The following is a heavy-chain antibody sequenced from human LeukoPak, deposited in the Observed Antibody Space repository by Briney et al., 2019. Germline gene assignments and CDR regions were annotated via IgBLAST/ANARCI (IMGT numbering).Heavy chain of an antibody. Sequence: GAPVKVSCRASGGTFSSYAISWVRQAPGQGLEWMGGIIPIFGTANYAQKFQGRVTITADKSTSTAYMELSSLRSEDTAVYYCARGWRQRYSGSYYDGYYFDYWGQGTLVTVSS. J-gene: IGHJ4*02. CDR3: ARGWRQRYSGSYYDGYYFDY. D-gene: IGHD1-26*01. V-gene: IGHV1-69*06. CDR1: GGTFSSYA. CDR2: IIPIFGTA.